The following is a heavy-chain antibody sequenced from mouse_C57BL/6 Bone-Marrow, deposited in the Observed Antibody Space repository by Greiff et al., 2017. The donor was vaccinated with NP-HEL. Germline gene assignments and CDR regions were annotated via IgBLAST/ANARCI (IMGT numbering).Heavy chain of an antibody. CDR3: AQAVTTVVAKYFDV. D-gene: IGHD1-1*01. Sequence: EVQLQQSGPGLVKPSQSLSLTCSVTGYSITSGYYWNWIRQFPGNKLEWMGYISYDGSNNYNPSLKNRISITRDTFKNQFFLKLNAVITEDTATYYCAQAVTTVVAKYFDVWGTGTTVTVSS. CDR2: ISYDGSN. V-gene: IGHV3-6*01. J-gene: IGHJ1*03. CDR1: GYSITSGYY.